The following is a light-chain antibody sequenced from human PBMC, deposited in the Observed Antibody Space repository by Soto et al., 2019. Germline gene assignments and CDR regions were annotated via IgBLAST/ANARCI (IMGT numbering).Light chain of an antibody. CDR3: QEYNAWPPGT. J-gene: IGKJ1*01. CDR2: DAS. CDR1: QSVKNH. Sequence: EIVMTQSPATLSVSSGEGITLSCRASQSVKNHLAWYQHKPGQSPRLLIYDASTRATGVPARFSAGGSGTEFTIVISSLQSEDAAVYFCQEYNAWPPGTFGQGTKVEIK. V-gene: IGKV3D-15*01.